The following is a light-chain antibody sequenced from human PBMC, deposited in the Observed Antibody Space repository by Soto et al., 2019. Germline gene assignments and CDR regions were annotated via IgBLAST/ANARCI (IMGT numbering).Light chain of an antibody. CDR3: QQYGGSPRT. V-gene: IGKV3-20*01. J-gene: IGKJ1*01. Sequence: EIVLTQSPGTLSLSPGERATLSCRASQSISSFYLAWYQQTPGQAPRLLIYDASSRAAGIPDRFSGGGSGTDFTLTISRLEPEDCGVYYCQQYGGSPRTFDQGTKVEI. CDR2: DAS. CDR1: QSISSFY.